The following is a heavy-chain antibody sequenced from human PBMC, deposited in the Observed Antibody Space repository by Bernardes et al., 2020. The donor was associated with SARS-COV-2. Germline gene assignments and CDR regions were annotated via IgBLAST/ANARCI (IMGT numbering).Heavy chain of an antibody. CDR1: GYTFTSYA. Sequence: ASVKVSCKAAGYTFTSYAMNWVRQDPGQGLEWMGWINTNTGNPTYAQGFTGRFVFSLDASVSTAYLQISSLKAEDTAVYYCARGYSDRLYNWFDPWGQGTLVTVSS. CDR3: ARGYSDRLYNWFDP. V-gene: IGHV7-4-1*02. J-gene: IGHJ5*02. CDR2: INTNTGNP. D-gene: IGHD3-3*01.